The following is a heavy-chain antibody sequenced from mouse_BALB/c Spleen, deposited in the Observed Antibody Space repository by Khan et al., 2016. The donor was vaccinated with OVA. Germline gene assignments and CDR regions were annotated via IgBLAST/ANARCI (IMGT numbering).Heavy chain of an antibody. CDR2: ISTYYGDA. CDR1: GYTFTDYA. J-gene: IGHJ3*01. Sequence: QVQLQQPGAELVRPGVSVKISCKGSGYTFTDYAMHWVKQSHAKSLEWIGVISTYYGDADYNQKFKGKATMTVDKSSSTAYMELARRTSEDSAIYGGARGGRLAYWGQGTLVTVSA. V-gene: IGHV1S137*01. D-gene: IGHD3-3*01. CDR3: ARGGRLAY.